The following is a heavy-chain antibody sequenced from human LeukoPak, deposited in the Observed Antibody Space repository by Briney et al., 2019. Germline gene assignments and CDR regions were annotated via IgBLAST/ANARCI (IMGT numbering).Heavy chain of an antibody. V-gene: IGHV1-46*01. CDR1: GYTFTSNY. D-gene: IGHD5-18*01. Sequence: ASVKVSCKAFGYTFTSNYMHWVRQAPGQGPEWMGVISPSGGSTTYAQKFQGRVTLTRDMSTSTDYLELRGLRSDDTAVYYCAREPHDYGYSYGYPFDYWGQGTLVIVSS. J-gene: IGHJ4*02. CDR2: ISPSGGST. CDR3: AREPHDYGYSYGYPFDY.